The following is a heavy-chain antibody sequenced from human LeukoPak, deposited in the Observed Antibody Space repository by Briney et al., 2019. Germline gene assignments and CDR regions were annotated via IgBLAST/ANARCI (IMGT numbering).Heavy chain of an antibody. Sequence: GGSLRLSYAASGFTFSSYSMNWVRQAPGKGLEWVSSISSSSSYIYYADSVKGRFTISRDNAKNSLYLQMNSLRAEGTAVYYCAREGSLYDFWSGPYFYYYYMDVWGKATTVTVSS. CDR2: ISSSSSYI. J-gene: IGHJ6*03. V-gene: IGHV3-21*01. CDR3: AREGSLYDFWSGPYFYYYYMDV. D-gene: IGHD3-3*01. CDR1: GFTFSSYS.